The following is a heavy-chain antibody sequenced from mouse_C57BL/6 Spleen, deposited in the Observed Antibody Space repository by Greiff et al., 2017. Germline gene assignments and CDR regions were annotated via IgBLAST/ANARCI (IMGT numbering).Heavy chain of an antibody. Sequence: EVKVVESEGGLVQPGSSMKLSCTASGFTFSDYYMAWVRQVPEKGLEWVANINYDGSSTYYLDSLKSRFIISRDNAKNILYLQMSSLKSEDTATYYCARAVYGNYDYWGQGTTLTVSS. CDR2: INYDGSST. V-gene: IGHV5-16*01. J-gene: IGHJ2*01. CDR1: GFTFSDYY. CDR3: ARAVYGNYDY. D-gene: IGHD2-1*01.